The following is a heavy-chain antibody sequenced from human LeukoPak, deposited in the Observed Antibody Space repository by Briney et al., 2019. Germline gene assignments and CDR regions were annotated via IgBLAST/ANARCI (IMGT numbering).Heavy chain of an antibody. V-gene: IGHV4-39*07. CDR3: ARDLLTYYYDTSDYDAFDL. CDR2: IYYSGST. Sequence: SETLSLTCTVSGGSISSSSYYWGWIRQPPGKGLEWIGSIYYSGSTYYNPSLKSRVTISVDTSKNQFSLKLSSVTAADTAVYYCARDLLTYYYDTSDYDAFDLWGQGTMVTVSS. D-gene: IGHD3-22*01. J-gene: IGHJ3*01. CDR1: GGSISSSSYY.